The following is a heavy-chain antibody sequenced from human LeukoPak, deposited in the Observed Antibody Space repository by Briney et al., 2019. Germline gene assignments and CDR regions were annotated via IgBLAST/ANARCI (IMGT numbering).Heavy chain of an antibody. CDR3: ARARSGYSYGYLYYFDY. J-gene: IGHJ4*02. Sequence: SETLSLTCTVSGGSISSYYWSWIRQPPGKGLEWIGYIYYSGSTNYNPSLKSRVTISVDTSKNQFSLKLSSVTAADTAVYYCARARSGYSYGYLYYFDYWGQGTLVTVSS. D-gene: IGHD5-18*01. CDR2: IYYSGST. V-gene: IGHV4-59*01. CDR1: GGSISSYY.